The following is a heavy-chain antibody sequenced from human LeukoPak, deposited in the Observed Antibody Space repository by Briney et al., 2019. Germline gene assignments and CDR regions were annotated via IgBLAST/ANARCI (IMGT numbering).Heavy chain of an antibody. CDR2: IYYSGST. V-gene: IGHV4-61*08. J-gene: IGHJ6*03. Sequence: PSETLSLTCTVSGGSISSGGYYWSWSRQHPGKGLEWIGYIYYSGSTNYNPSLKSRVTISVDTSKNQFSLKLSSVTAADTAVYYCARGINSSGWLPSGAYMDVWGKGTTVTVSS. D-gene: IGHD6-19*01. CDR3: ARGINSSGWLPSGAYMDV. CDR1: GGSISSGGYY.